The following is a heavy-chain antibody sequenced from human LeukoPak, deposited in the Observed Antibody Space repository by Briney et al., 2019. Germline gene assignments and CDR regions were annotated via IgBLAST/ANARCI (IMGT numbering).Heavy chain of an antibody. CDR3: ARSRYSYGSI. V-gene: IGHV4-39*01. J-gene: IGHJ4*02. CDR2: IYYSGST. Sequence: SETLSLTCTVSGGSISSSNYYWGWIRQPPGKGLEWIGSIYYSGSTYYNPSLKSRVTISVDTSKTQFSLKLSYVTAADTAVYYCARSRYSYGSIWGQGTLVTVSS. D-gene: IGHD5-18*01. CDR1: GGSISSSNYY.